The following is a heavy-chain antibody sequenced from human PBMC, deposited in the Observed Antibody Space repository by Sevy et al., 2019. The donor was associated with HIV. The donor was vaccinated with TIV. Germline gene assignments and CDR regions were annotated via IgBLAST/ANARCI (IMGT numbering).Heavy chain of an antibody. CDR1: GGSISSYY. Sequence: SETLSLTCTVSGGSISSYYWSWIRQPPGKGLEWIGYICYSGSTNYNPSLKSRVTISVDTSKNQFSLKLSSVTAADTAVYYCARDLSGSYGDAFDIWGQGTMVTVSS. CDR3: ARDLSGSYGDAFDI. D-gene: IGHD1-26*01. V-gene: IGHV4-59*01. J-gene: IGHJ3*02. CDR2: ICYSGST.